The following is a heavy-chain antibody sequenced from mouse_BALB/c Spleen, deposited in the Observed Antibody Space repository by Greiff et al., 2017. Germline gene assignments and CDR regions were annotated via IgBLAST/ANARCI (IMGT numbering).Heavy chain of an antibody. D-gene: IGHD4-1*01. V-gene: IGHV5-4*02. Sequence: EVKLMESGGGLVKPGGSLKLSCAASGFTFSDYYMYWVRQTPEKRLEWVATISDGGSYTYYPDSVKRRFTISRDNAKNNLYLQMSSLKSEDTAMYYCARDLTGRGYWGQGTTLTVSS. CDR1: GFTFSDYY. J-gene: IGHJ2*01. CDR3: ARDLTGRGY. CDR2: ISDGGSYT.